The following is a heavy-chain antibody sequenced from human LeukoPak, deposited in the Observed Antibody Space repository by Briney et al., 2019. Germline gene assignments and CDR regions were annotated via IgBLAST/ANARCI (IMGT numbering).Heavy chain of an antibody. J-gene: IGHJ5*02. CDR3: ARDRKSRDGYSWYNWFDP. CDR1: GFTFSSYW. V-gene: IGHV3-7*01. Sequence: GGSLRLSSAASGFTFSSYWMSWVRQAPGKGLEWVANIKQDGSEKYYVDSVKGRFTISRDNAKNSLYLQMNSLRDEDTAVYYCARDRKSRDGYSWYNWFDPWGQGTLVTVSS. D-gene: IGHD5-24*01. CDR2: IKQDGSEK.